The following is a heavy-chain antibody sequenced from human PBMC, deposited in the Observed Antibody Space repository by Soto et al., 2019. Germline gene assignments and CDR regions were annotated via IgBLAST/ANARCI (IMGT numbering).Heavy chain of an antibody. V-gene: IGHV3-30*18. CDR3: AKDYYDTLTGYYGPDY. J-gene: IGHJ4*02. CDR1: GFTFSSYG. Sequence: PGESLRLSCAASGFTFSSYGIHWVRQAPGKGLEWVAVISYDGSNKYYADSVKGRFTISRDNSKNLLYLQMNSLGAEDTAVYYCAKDYYDTLTGYYGPDYWGQGTLVTVSS. CDR2: ISYDGSNK. D-gene: IGHD3-9*01.